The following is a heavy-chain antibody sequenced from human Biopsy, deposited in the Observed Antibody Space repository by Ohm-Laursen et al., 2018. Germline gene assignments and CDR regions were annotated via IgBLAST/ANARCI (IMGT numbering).Heavy chain of an antibody. CDR3: ARGYSRRVSIFEASIYWFDT. CDR1: GYSFSTYD. V-gene: IGHV1-8*01. D-gene: IGHD6-6*01. CDR2: MIPSSGKT. Sequence: PSVSVSCKASGYSFSTYDVNWVRQARGHGLEWMGWMIPSSGKTGYAQRFQGRVTLTMNTSISTAYMELSGLRSEDTAVYFCARGYSRRVSIFEASIYWFDTWGQGTLVTVSS. J-gene: IGHJ5*02.